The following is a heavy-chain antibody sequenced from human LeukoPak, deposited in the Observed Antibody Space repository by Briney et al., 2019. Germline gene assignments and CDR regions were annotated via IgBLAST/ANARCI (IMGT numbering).Heavy chain of an antibody. D-gene: IGHD3-22*01. Sequence: ASVKVSCKASGYTFTSYYMHWVRQAPGQGLEWMGIINPSGGSTSYARKFQGRVTMTRDTSTSTVYMELSSLRSEDTAVYYCARLIRINWFDPWGQGTLVTVSS. CDR2: INPSGGST. CDR1: GYTFTSYY. J-gene: IGHJ5*02. V-gene: IGHV1-46*01. CDR3: ARLIRINWFDP.